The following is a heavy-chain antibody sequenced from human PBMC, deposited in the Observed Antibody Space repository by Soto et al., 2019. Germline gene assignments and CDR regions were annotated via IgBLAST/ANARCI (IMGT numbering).Heavy chain of an antibody. CDR3: ARDHLILPAHDFFYGSDV. J-gene: IGHJ6*02. CDR1: GFIFSMYS. D-gene: IGHD2-21*02. Sequence: GGSLRLSCEDSGFIFSMYSMSWVRQTPGKGLEWVAKIPQDGVDGHYADAVKGRFTISRDNGKNSLYLQMNNLRAEDTAVYYCARDHLILPAHDFFYGSDVWGRGATVTVSS. V-gene: IGHV3-7*03. CDR2: IPQDGVDG.